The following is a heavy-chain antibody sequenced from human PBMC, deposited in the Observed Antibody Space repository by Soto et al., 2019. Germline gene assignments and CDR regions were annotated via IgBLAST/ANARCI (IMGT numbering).Heavy chain of an antibody. CDR1: GGSISSSSYY. D-gene: IGHD6-13*01. CDR3: ARHYSSSWSYYYYMDV. V-gene: IGHV4-39*01. CDR2: IYYSGST. Sequence: ETLSLTCTVSGGSISSSSYYWGWIRQPPGKGLEWIGSIYYSGSTYYNPSLKSRVTISVDTSKNQFSLKLSSVTAADTAVYYCARHYSSSWSYYYYMDVWGKGTTVTVSS. J-gene: IGHJ6*03.